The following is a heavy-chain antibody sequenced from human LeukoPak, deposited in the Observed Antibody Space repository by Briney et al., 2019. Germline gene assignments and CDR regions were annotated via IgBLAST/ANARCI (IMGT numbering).Heavy chain of an antibody. CDR2: IYSSGST. CDR1: GGSISSYH. D-gene: IGHD2-15*01. V-gene: IGHV4-4*07. J-gene: IGHJ4*02. Sequence: PSETLSLTCTVSGGSISSYHWSWIRHPAGKGLEWIGRIYSSGSTDYNPSLKSRVTMSVDTSKNQFSLKLGSVTAADTAVYYCAREGRSSTPGYWGQGTLVTVSS. CDR3: AREGRSSTPGY.